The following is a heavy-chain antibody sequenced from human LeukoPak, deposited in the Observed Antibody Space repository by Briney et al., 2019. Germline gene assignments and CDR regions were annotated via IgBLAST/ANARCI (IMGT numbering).Heavy chain of an antibody. J-gene: IGHJ4*02. CDR3: ARQARIVGAPGALDY. CDR1: GYSFTSYW. V-gene: IGHV5-51*01. Sequence: GESLKISCKGSGYSFTSYWIGWVRQMPGKGPEWMGIIYPGDSDTRYSPSFQGQVTISADKSISTAYLQWSSLKASDTAMYYCARQARIVGAPGALDYWGQGTLVTVS. CDR2: IYPGDSDT. D-gene: IGHD1-26*01.